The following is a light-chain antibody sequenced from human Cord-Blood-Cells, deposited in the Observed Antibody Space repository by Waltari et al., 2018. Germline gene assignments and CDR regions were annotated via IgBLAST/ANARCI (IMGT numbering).Light chain of an antibody. CDR1: QSISSY. V-gene: IGKV1-39*01. J-gene: IGKJ3*01. Sequence: DIQMTQSPSSLSASVGDRVTITCRPSQSISSYLNWYQQKPGKAPKLLIYAASSLQSGVPSRVSGSGSGTDFTLTISSLQPEDFATYYCQQSYSTPLTFGPGTKVEIK. CDR3: QQSYSTPLT. CDR2: AAS.